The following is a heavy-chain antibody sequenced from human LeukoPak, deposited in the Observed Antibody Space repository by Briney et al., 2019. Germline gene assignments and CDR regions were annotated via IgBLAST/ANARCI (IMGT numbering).Heavy chain of an antibody. V-gene: IGHV3-9*01. CDR1: GFTFDDYA. J-gene: IGHJ4*02. D-gene: IGHD6-19*01. CDR3: AKDRITVAGIVDY. CDR2: ISWNSGNI. Sequence: GGSVRLSCAASGFTFDDYAMHWVRQAPGKGLEWVSGISWNSGNIGYADSVKGRFTISRDNAKNSLYLQMNSLRAEDTALYYCAKDRITVAGIVDYWGQGTLVTVSS.